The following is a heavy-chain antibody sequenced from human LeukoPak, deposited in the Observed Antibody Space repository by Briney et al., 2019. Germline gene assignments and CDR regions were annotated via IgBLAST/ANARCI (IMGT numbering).Heavy chain of an antibody. CDR3: ASGGMGARKFYSDPFHY. CDR1: GFTFSTFG. V-gene: IGHV3-30*02. J-gene: IGHJ4*02. D-gene: IGHD2-15*01. Sequence: GGSLRLSCAASGFTFSTFGMHWVRQAPGKGLEWVAFIRYDGGIQYYADSVKGRFTISRDNSKNTLYLQMNSLRAEDTAVYYCASGGMGARKFYSDPFHYWGQGTLVTVSS. CDR2: IRYDGGIQ.